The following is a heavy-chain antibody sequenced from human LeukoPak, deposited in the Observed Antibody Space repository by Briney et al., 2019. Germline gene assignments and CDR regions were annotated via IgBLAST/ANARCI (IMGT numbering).Heavy chain of an antibody. V-gene: IGHV3-23*01. CDR2: ISGGGGTT. D-gene: IGHD3-3*01. CDR3: AKASFPNYDFWSGYLYYFDY. CDR1: RFSVSNYA. Sequence: PGGSLRLSCAASRFSVSNYAMSWVRQAPGKGLEWVSGISGGGGTTYYADSVKGRFTISRDNSKNTLYLQMNSLRAEDTAVYYCAKASFPNYDFWSGYLYYFDYWGQGTLVTVSS. J-gene: IGHJ4*02.